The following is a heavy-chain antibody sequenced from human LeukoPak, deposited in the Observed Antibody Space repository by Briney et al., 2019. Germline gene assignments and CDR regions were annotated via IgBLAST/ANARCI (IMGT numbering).Heavy chain of an antibody. CDR3: ARGVVSPRFFDYMDV. Sequence: SETLSLTCTVSGASISSSNYYWGWIRQPPGKGLEWIGSIYFSGNTYYNPSLKSRVTISVDTSTNQFSLKLNSVTAADTAIYYCARGVVSPRFFDYMDVWGKGTPVTVSS. D-gene: IGHD2-2*01. CDR1: GASISSSNYY. CDR2: IYFSGNT. V-gene: IGHV4-39*07. J-gene: IGHJ6*03.